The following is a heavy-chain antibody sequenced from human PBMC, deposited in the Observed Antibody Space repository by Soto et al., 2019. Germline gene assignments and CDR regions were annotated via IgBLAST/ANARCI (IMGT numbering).Heavy chain of an antibody. D-gene: IGHD2-8*01. V-gene: IGHV4-59*01. CDR3: ARTPMVLTRSYFDS. J-gene: IGHJ5*01. CDR1: KGTISNFY. Sequence: LDTLSLTCTASKGTISNFYWSCILQPPGTRLEWFGYISSSGTPNYNPSLKSRGSISVDTTKNQFSLNLTSVTAADTTVYYRARTPMVLTRSYFDSWG. CDR2: ISSSGTP.